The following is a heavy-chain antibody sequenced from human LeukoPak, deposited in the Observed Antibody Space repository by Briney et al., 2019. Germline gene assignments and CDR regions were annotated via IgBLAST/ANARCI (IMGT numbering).Heavy chain of an antibody. D-gene: IGHD3-10*01. CDR3: AKDPRELWFGEDY. V-gene: IGHV3-23*01. J-gene: IGHJ4*02. CDR2: ISGSGGNT. Sequence: AGSLRLSCAASGFTFSSYAMSWVRQAPGKELKGVSAISGSGGNTYYADSVKGRFTISRDKSKNTLYLQMNSLRAEDTTVYYCAKDPRELWFGEDYWGQGTLVTVSS. CDR1: GFTFSSYA.